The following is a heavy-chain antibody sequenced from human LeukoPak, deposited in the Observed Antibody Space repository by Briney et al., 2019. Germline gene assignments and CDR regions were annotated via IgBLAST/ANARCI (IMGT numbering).Heavy chain of an antibody. D-gene: IGHD3-9*01. J-gene: IGHJ4*02. Sequence: SGGSLTLSCAASGFTFSNAWMSWVRQAPGQGREGVGRIKSKTDGGTTDYAARVKGRFTISRHDSKHTLYLQMNSLKPEDTAVYSCTTDFLHYDILTGYPPDYFDYWGQGTLVTVSS. V-gene: IGHV3-15*01. CDR1: GFTFSNAW. CDR3: TTDFLHYDILTGYPPDYFDY. CDR2: IKSKTDGGTT.